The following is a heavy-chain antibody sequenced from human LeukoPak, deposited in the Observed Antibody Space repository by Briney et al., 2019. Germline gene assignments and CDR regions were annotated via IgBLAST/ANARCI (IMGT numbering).Heavy chain of an antibody. Sequence: PGGSLRPSCAASGFTFSSYGMHWVRQAPGKGLEWVAVIWYDGSNKYYADSVKGRFTISRDNSKNTLYLQMNSLRAEDTAVYYCAREGRPGFSYYYYGMDVWGQGTTVTVSS. V-gene: IGHV3-33*01. CDR2: IWYDGSNK. D-gene: IGHD2-15*01. CDR3: AREGRPGFSYYYYGMDV. CDR1: GFTFSSYG. J-gene: IGHJ6*02.